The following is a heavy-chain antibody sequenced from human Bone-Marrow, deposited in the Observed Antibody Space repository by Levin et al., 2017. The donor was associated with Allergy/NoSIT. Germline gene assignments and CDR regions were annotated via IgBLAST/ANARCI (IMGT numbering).Heavy chain of an antibody. V-gene: IGHV1-8*01. Sequence: ASVKVSCKASGYTFTSYDINWVRQAAGQGLEWMGWMSPNSDNTGYAQKFQGRVAMTSDTSISTAYMELSSLRSEDTAVYYCARVFVSYNNWKFDFWGQGTLVTVSS. CDR2: MSPNSDNT. CDR3: ARVFVSYNNWKFDF. J-gene: IGHJ4*02. D-gene: IGHD1-1*01. CDR1: GYTFTSYD.